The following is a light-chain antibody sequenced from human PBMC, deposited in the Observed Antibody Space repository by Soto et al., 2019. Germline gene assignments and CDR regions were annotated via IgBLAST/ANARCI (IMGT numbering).Light chain of an antibody. V-gene: IGKV3-15*01. CDR2: VAS. Sequence: VVMMPSLSTLSVSPGAGATLSCRASQGIGDTLAWYQHKPGQTPRLLIYVASTRAPGIPARFSGSGSGTEFTLTIEGLQSENLTGDYCQQRKDRPLTFAGESKVDTK. CDR3: QQRKDRPLT. CDR1: QGIGDT. J-gene: IGKJ4*01.